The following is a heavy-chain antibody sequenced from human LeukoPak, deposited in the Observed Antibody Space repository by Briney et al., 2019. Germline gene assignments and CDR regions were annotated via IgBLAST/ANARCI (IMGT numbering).Heavy chain of an antibody. CDR3: ARTQTTYYYAHSFGTSDY. Sequence: ASVKVSCKASGYTFTSYGISWVRQAPGQGLEWMGWISAYNGNTNYAQKLQCRVTMTTDTSTSTAYMEMRSLRSDDTAVYYCARTQTTYYYAHSFGTSDYWGQGPLVTVSS. J-gene: IGHJ4*02. D-gene: IGHD3-10*01. V-gene: IGHV1-18*01. CDR1: GYTFTSYG. CDR2: ISAYNGNT.